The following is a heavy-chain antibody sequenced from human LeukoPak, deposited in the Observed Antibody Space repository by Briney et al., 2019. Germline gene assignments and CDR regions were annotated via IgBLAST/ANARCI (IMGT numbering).Heavy chain of an antibody. J-gene: IGHJ6*02. CDR1: GGSISSSSYF. CDR3: ARLSTISTVRDYYYYYGMDV. V-gene: IGHV4-30-2*01. D-gene: IGHD4-17*01. CDR2: IYHSGST. Sequence: KASETLSLTCTVSGGSISSSSYFWGWIRQPPGKGLEWIGYIYHSGSTYYNPSLKSRVTISVDRSKNQFSLKLSSVTAADTAVYYCARLSTISTVRDYYYYYGMDVWGQGTTVTVSS.